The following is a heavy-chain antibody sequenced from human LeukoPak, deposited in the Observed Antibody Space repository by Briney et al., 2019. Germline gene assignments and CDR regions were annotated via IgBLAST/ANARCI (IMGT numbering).Heavy chain of an antibody. CDR1: GYTVTSYG. Sequence: ASVKVSCKASGYTVTSYGISWVRQAPGQGREWMGWIIAYNGNTNYAQKLPGRVTMTTDTSTSTAYMELRSLRSDDTAVYYCARISRDGYTYGPDHWGQGTLVTVSS. J-gene: IGHJ5*02. D-gene: IGHD5-24*01. CDR3: ARISRDGYTYGPDH. CDR2: IIAYNGNT. V-gene: IGHV1-18*01.